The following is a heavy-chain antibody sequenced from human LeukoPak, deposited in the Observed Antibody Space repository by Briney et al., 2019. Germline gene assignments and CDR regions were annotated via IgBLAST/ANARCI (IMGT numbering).Heavy chain of an antibody. V-gene: IGHV3-74*03. Sequence: GGSLRLSCAASGFTFSNYWMHWVRQAPGKGLVWVSRINPDGSSTTYADSVKGRFTVSRDNAKNTLYLQMNSLRAEDTAVYYRARVPRNYYGSGSALDYWGQGTRVTVSA. J-gene: IGHJ4*02. CDR3: ARVPRNYYGSGSALDY. CDR1: GFTFSNYW. CDR2: INPDGSST. D-gene: IGHD3-10*01.